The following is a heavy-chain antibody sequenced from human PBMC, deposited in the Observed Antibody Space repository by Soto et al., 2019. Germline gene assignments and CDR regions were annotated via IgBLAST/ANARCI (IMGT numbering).Heavy chain of an antibody. D-gene: IGHD6-13*01. CDR2: ISSSSSYI. Sequence: ALRLSCAASGFTFSSYSMNWVRQAPGKGLEWVSSISSSSSYIYYADSVKGRFTISRDNAKNSLYLQMNSLRAEDTAVYYCARVRSRYGMDVWGQGTTVTVSS. CDR1: GFTFSSYS. J-gene: IGHJ6*02. V-gene: IGHV3-21*01. CDR3: ARVRSRYGMDV.